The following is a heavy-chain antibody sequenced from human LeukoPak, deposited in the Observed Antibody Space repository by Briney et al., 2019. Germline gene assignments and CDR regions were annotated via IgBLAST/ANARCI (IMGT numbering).Heavy chain of an antibody. CDR2: ISAYNGNT. CDR3: ARMQGDGYNSDFDY. Sequence: ASVKVSCMASGYTFTSYGISWVRQAPGQGLEWMGWISAYNGNTNYAQKLQGRVTMTTDTSTSTAYMELRSLRSDDTAVYYCARMQGDGYNSDFDYWGQGTLVTVSS. J-gene: IGHJ4*02. D-gene: IGHD5-24*01. CDR1: GYTFTSYG. V-gene: IGHV1-18*01.